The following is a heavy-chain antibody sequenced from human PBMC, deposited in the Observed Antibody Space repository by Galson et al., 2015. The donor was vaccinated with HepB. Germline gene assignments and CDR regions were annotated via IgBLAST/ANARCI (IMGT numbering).Heavy chain of an antibody. D-gene: IGHD6-13*01. V-gene: IGHV3-20*01. J-gene: IGHJ6*03. CDR2: INWNGGST. Sequence: SLRLSCAASGFTFDDYGMSWVRQAPGKGLEWVSGINWNGGSTGYADSVKGRFTISRDNAKNSLYLQMNSLRAEDTALYHCARSGQQLELSYYYIDVWGKGTTVTVS. CDR1: GFTFDDYG. CDR3: ARSGQQLELSYYYIDV.